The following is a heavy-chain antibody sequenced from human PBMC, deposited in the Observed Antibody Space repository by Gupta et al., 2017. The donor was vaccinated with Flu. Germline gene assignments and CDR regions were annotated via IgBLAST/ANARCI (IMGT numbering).Heavy chain of an antibody. CDR3: VRGVYYYDNSGYFS. Sequence: TSYYVHWVRQAPGQGLEWMGFIDPSIDTSTYAQKFQGRVTMTRDTSTSTVYMELSSLRSEDTALYFCVRGVYYYDNSGYFSWGRGTLVTVSS. D-gene: IGHD3-22*01. V-gene: IGHV1-46*03. J-gene: IGHJ4*02. CDR2: IDPSIDTS. CDR1: TSYY.